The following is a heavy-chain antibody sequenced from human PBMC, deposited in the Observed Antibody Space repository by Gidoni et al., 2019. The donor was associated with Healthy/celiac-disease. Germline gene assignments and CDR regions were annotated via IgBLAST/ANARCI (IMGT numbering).Heavy chain of an antibody. CDR3: ARDLLSIFGVVINQPLDY. CDR2: ISAYNGNT. J-gene: IGHJ4*02. D-gene: IGHD3-3*01. Sequence: QVQLVQSGAEVKKPGASVKVSCKASGYTFTSYGISWVRQAPGQGLEWMGWISAYNGNTNYAQKLQGRVTMTTDTSTSTAYMELRSLRSDDTAVYYCARDLLSIFGVVINQPLDYWGQGTLVTVSS. V-gene: IGHV1-18*04. CDR1: GYTFTSYG.